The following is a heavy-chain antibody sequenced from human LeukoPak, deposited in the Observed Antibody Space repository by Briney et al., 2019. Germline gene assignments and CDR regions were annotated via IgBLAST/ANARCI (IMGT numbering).Heavy chain of an antibody. D-gene: IGHD2-2*01. Sequence: PGGSLRLSSAASGFTFSSYSINWVRQAPGKGLEWVSSISSSSSYIYYADSVKGRFTISRDNAKNSLYLQMNSLRAEDTAVYYCARDSSTSPNYFDYWGQGTLVTVSS. CDR1: GFTFSSYS. CDR3: ARDSSTSPNYFDY. V-gene: IGHV3-21*01. CDR2: ISSSSSYI. J-gene: IGHJ4*02.